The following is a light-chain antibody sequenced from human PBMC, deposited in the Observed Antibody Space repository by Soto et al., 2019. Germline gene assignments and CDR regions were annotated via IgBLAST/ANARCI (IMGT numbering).Light chain of an antibody. CDR3: QQYGSSLSIT. CDR1: QSVSSRY. V-gene: IGKV3-20*01. J-gene: IGKJ5*01. Sequence: EIVLTQSPGTLSLSPGERAALSCRASQSVSSRYLAWYQQKPGQAPRPLIYGAYSWATGIPDRFSGSGSETDFTLTISRLKPEDFVVYYCQQYGSSLSITFGQGTRLEIK. CDR2: GAY.